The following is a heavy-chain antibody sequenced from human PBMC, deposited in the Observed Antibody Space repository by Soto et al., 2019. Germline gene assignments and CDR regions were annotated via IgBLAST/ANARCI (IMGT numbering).Heavy chain of an antibody. J-gene: IGHJ4*02. Sequence: SETLSLTCAVSGGSISSGGYSWSWIRQPPGKGLEWIGYIYHSGSTYYNPSLKSRVTISVDRSKNQFSLKLSSVTAADTAVYYCARFEDYGDYYFDYWRQGTLVTVSS. D-gene: IGHD4-17*01. V-gene: IGHV4-30-2*01. CDR1: GGSISSGGYS. CDR2: IYHSGST. CDR3: ARFEDYGDYYFDY.